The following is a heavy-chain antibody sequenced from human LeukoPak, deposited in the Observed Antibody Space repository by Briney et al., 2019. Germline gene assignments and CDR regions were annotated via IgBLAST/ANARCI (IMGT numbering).Heavy chain of an antibody. D-gene: IGHD5-12*01. V-gene: IGHV4-59*01. J-gene: IGHJ4*02. CDR1: GGSISSYY. CDR3: VRSVSGTHFES. CDR2: IYYTGST. Sequence: SETLPLTCTVSGGSISSYYWNWIRQPPAKGLEWIGFIYYTGSTNYNPSLKSRVTISEETSKNQISLKLSSVTAADTAVYYCVRSVSGTHFESWGQGTLVTVSS.